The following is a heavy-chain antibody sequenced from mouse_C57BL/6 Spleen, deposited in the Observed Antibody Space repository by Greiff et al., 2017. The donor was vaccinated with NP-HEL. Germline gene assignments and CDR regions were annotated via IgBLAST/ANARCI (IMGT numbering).Heavy chain of an antibody. CDR3: AREGIYGNNYAMDY. V-gene: IGHV1-19*01. CDR2: INPYNGGT. J-gene: IGHJ4*01. CDR1: GYTFTDYY. Sequence: EVQLQQSGPVLVKPGASVKMSCKASGYTFTDYYMNWVKQSHGKSLEWIGVINPYNGGTSYNQKFKGKATLTVVKSSSTAYMELNSLTSEDSAVYYCAREGIYGNNYAMDYWGQGTSVTVSS. D-gene: IGHD2-1*01.